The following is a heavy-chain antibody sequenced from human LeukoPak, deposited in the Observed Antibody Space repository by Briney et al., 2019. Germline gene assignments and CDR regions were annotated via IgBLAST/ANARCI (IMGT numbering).Heavy chain of an antibody. CDR2: MYTSGST. J-gene: IGHJ2*01. V-gene: IGHV4-61*02. D-gene: IGHD3-22*01. Sequence: SETLSLTCTVSGASITTTSYYWGWIRQPAGQGLEYIGRMYTSGSTNYNPSLKSRVTISVDTSKNQFSLKLSSVTAADTAVYYCARGYDGSGYYYRNWYFDLWGRGTLVTVSS. CDR1: GASITTTSYY. CDR3: ARGYDGSGYYYRNWYFDL.